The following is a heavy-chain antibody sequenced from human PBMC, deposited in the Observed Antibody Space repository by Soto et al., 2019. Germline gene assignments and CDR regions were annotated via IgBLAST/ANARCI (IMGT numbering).Heavy chain of an antibody. V-gene: IGHV3-23*01. Sequence: PGGSLRLSCAASGFTFSSYAMSWVRQAPGKGLEWVSAISGSGGSTYYADSVKGRFTISRDNSKNTLYLQMNSLRAEDTAVYYCANAKPITMVRGVMALFDYWGQGTLVTVSS. D-gene: IGHD3-10*01. J-gene: IGHJ4*02. CDR3: ANAKPITMVRGVMALFDY. CDR1: GFTFSSYA. CDR2: ISGSGGST.